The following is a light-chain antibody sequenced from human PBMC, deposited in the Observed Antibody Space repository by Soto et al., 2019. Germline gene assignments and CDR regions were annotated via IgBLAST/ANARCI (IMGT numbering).Light chain of an antibody. CDR1: KLGDTY. V-gene: IGLV3-1*01. Sequence: SYELTQPPSVSVSPGQTASITCSGDKLGDTYTCWYQQKPGQSPVLVIYQDSKRPSGIPERFSGSNSGNTATLTISGTQAMDEADYYCQAWDRNAVVFGGGTKLTVL. CDR2: QDS. CDR3: QAWDRNAVV. J-gene: IGLJ2*01.